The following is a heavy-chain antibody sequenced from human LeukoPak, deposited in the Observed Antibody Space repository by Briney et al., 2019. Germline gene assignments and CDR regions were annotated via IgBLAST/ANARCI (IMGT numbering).Heavy chain of an antibody. CDR2: LYVDGNT. CDR3: ARGVEPLAANTLAY. V-gene: IGHV3-53*01. Sequence: PGGSLRLSCAASGFTVFTNDMTWVRQAPGRGREWVSVLYVDGNTKYADSVQARFTISTNNTNNTLYLEMNDLSPDDTAVYYCARGVEPLAANTLAYWGQGTLVTVSS. J-gene: IGHJ4*02. CDR1: GFTVFTND. D-gene: IGHD1-14*01.